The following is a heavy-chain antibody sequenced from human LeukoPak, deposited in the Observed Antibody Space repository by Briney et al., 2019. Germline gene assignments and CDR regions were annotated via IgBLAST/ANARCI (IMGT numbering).Heavy chain of an antibody. V-gene: IGHV3-21*01. Sequence: GGSLRLSCAASGFTFSSYTMNWVRQAPGKGLEWVSLISSSSSYIFYADSVKGRFTISRDNAKKSLYLQMNSLRAEDAAVYYCARPLSGTTDFDYWGQGTLVTVSS. D-gene: IGHD1-20*01. CDR3: ARPLSGTTDFDY. CDR1: GFTFSSYT. CDR2: ISSSSSYI. J-gene: IGHJ4*02.